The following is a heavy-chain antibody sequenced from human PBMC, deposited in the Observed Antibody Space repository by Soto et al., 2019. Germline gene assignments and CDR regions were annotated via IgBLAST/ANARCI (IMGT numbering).Heavy chain of an antibody. CDR2: MNPDTGNT. CDR1: GYTFTNYD. J-gene: IGHJ6*02. Sequence: GASVKVSCKASGYTFTNYDLNWVRQAPGQGLEWMGWMNPDTGNTGYAQKFLGRVTMTRESSINTAYMEVSSLTSEDTAVYYCARQWDLSGYYHGMDAWGQGTTVTVSS. V-gene: IGHV1-8*01. CDR3: ARQWDLSGYYHGMDA. D-gene: IGHD1-26*01.